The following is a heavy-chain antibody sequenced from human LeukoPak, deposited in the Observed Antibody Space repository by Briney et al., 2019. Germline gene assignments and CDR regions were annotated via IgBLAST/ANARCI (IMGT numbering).Heavy chain of an antibody. Sequence: GGSLRLSCAASGFTFSSYWMSWVRQAPGKGLEWVANIKQDGSERYYVVSVKGRFTISRDNAKNSLYLQMNSLRVDDTAVYYCARHTIGYCSSTSCRLPFEHWGQGTLVTVSS. D-gene: IGHD2-2*01. J-gene: IGHJ4*02. V-gene: IGHV3-7*01. CDR1: GFTFSSYW. CDR2: IKQDGSER. CDR3: ARHTIGYCSSTSCRLPFEH.